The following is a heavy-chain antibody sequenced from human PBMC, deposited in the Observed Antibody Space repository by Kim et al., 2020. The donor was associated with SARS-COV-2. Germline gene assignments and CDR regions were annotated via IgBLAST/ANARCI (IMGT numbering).Heavy chain of an antibody. Sequence: SETLSLTCAVYGGSFSGYYWSWIRQPPGKGLEWIGEINHSGSTNYNPSLKSRVTISVDTSKNQFSLKLSSVTAADTAVYYCARGRSLAPRAGPGIAAAGLYGRAFDIWGQGTMVTVSS. J-gene: IGHJ3*02. D-gene: IGHD6-13*01. CDR3: ARGRSLAPRAGPGIAAAGLYGRAFDI. CDR1: GGSFSGYY. V-gene: IGHV4-34*01. CDR2: INHSGST.